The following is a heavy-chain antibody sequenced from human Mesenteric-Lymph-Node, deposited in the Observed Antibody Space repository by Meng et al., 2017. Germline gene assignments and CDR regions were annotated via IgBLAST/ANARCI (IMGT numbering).Heavy chain of an antibody. V-gene: IGHV3-33*01. CDR1: GFTFSSYG. D-gene: IGHD2/OR15-2a*01. CDR3: ARDKGTTSCDT. Sequence: GESLKISCAASGFTFSSYGMHWVRQGPGKGLEWVAMIWSDGSQEYYADSVKGRFTVSRDNSYNTVYLQMNSLRAEDTAVYYCARDKGTTSCDTWGQGTLVTVSS. J-gene: IGHJ4*02. CDR2: IWSDGSQE.